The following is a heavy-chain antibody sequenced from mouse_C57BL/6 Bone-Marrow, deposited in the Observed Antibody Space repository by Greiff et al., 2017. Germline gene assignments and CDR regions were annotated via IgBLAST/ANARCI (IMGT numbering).Heavy chain of an antibody. CDR1: GYTFTSYW. Sequence: QVQLKQPGAELVKPGASVKVSCKASGYTFTSYWMHWVKQRPGPGLEWIGRIHPSDSDTNYNQKFKGKATLTVDKSSSTAYMQLSSLTSEDSAVYYCAICYCSSDDYFDYWGQGTTLTVSS. J-gene: IGHJ2*01. CDR2: IHPSDSDT. D-gene: IGHD1-1*01. V-gene: IGHV1-74*01. CDR3: AICYCSSDDYFDY.